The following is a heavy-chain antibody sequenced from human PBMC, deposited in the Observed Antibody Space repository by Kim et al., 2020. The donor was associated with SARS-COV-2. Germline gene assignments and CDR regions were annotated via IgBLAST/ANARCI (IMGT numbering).Heavy chain of an antibody. CDR2: IGTAGDT. V-gene: IGHV3-13*04. Sequence: GGSLRLSCAASGFTFSSYDMHWVRQATGKGLEWVSAIGTAGDTYYPGSVKGRFTFSRENAKNSLYLQMNSLRAGDTAVYYCARAPNYYGSGRNLYGMDVWGQGTTVTVSS. CDR3: ARAPNYYGSGRNLYGMDV. J-gene: IGHJ6*02. D-gene: IGHD3-10*01. CDR1: GFTFSSYD.